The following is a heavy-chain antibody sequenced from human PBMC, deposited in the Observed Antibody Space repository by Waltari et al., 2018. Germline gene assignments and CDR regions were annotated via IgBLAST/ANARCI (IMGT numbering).Heavy chain of an antibody. CDR1: GFTFSSYS. D-gene: IGHD4-17*01. CDR3: ARDDDGDYVNDY. Sequence: EVQLVESGGGLVKPGGSLRLSCSASGFTFSSYSMNCVRQAPGKGLEWVSSISSSSSYIYYADAVKGRFTISRDNAKNSLYLQMNSLRAEDTAVYYCARDDDGDYVNDYWGQGTLVTVSS. J-gene: IGHJ4*02. CDR2: ISSSSSYI. V-gene: IGHV3-21*01.